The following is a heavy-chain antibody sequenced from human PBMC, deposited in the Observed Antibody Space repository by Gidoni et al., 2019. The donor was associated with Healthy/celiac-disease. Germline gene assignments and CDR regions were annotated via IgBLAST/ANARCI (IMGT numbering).Heavy chain of an antibody. CDR1: GGSFSGYY. V-gene: IGHV4-34*01. D-gene: IGHD6-19*01. J-gene: IGHJ2*01. Sequence: QVQLQQWGAGLLKPSETLSLTCAVYGGSFSGYYWSWIRQPPGKGLEWIGEINHSGSTNYNPSLKSRVTRSGDTSKNQFSLKLSSVTAAETAVDYCARGVAKSWYSSGWYFDLWGRGTLVTVSS. CDR2: INHSGST. CDR3: ARGVAKSWYSSGWYFDL.